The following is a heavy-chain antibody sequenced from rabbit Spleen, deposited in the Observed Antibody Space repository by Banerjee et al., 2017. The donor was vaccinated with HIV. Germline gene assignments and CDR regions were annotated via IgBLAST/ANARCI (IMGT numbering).Heavy chain of an antibody. D-gene: IGHD1-1*01. CDR2: IEVGSSGFS. J-gene: IGHJ6*01. Sequence: QSLEESGGDLVKPGASLTLTCIASGVSFSGNSYMCWVRQAPGKGLEWIACIEVGSSGFSYFATWAKGRFTISETSSTTVTLQVTRLTAADTATYFCARDTSSSFSSYGMDLWGPGTLVTVS. CDR3: ARDTSSSFSSYGMDL. V-gene: IGHV1S40*01. CDR1: GVSFSGNSY.